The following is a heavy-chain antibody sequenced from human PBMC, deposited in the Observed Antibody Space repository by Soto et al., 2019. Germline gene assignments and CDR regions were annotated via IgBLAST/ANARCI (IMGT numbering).Heavy chain of an antibody. J-gene: IGHJ6*02. V-gene: IGHV1-46*03. CDR1: GYTFTSYY. CDR2: INPSGGST. Sequence: GASVKVSCKASGYTFTSYYMHWVRQAPGQGLEWMGIINPSGGSTSYAQKCQGRVSMTRDTSTSTVYMELGSLTSEATVVYYCAFVSRYYYYCLDVWGQGTTVTVSS. CDR3: AFVSRYYYYCLDV.